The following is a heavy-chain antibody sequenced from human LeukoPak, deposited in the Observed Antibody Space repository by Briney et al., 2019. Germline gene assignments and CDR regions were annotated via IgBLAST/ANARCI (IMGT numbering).Heavy chain of an antibody. V-gene: IGHV3-30*02. CDR1: GFTFSSYG. Sequence: GGSLRLSCAASGFTFSSYGMHWVRQAPGKGLEWVAFIRYDGSNKYYADSMKGRFTISRDNSKNTLYLQMNSLRAEDTAVYYCAKDPPYGDYALGALDIWGQGTMVTVSS. CDR2: IRYDGSNK. D-gene: IGHD4-17*01. CDR3: AKDPPYGDYALGALDI. J-gene: IGHJ3*02.